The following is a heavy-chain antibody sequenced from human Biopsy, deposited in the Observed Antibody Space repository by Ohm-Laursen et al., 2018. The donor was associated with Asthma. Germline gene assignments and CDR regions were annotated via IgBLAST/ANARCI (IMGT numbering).Heavy chain of an antibody. CDR1: GFDLRDYT. CDR2: ISSLSRYI. V-gene: IGHV3-21*01. J-gene: IGHJ4*02. CDR3: SRDFTIGSGSPFHF. D-gene: IGHD3-10*01. Sequence: GSLRLSCSASGFDLRDYTMNWVRQAPGKGLEWVASISSLSRYIYHATSLRGRFTISRDNAKRSLYLQIDSLRGDDTAVYYCSRDFTIGSGSPFHFWGRGTLVTVSS.